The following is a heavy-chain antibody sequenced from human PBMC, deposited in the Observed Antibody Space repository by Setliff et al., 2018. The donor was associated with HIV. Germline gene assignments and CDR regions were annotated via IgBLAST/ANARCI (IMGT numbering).Heavy chain of an antibody. J-gene: IGHJ6*03. CDR1: GFSFGDYW. V-gene: IGHV3-11*01. CDR2: ISGSGGVM. CDR3: ARARGSVGYYGSGTMYHMDV. D-gene: IGHD3-10*01. Sequence: GGSLRLSCACSGFSFGDYWMTWIRQAPGKGLEWVSYISGSGGVMAYADSVKGRFTISRDNAKNSMYLQMNSLRVEDTATYYCARARGSVGYYGSGTMYHMDVWGKGTTVTVSS.